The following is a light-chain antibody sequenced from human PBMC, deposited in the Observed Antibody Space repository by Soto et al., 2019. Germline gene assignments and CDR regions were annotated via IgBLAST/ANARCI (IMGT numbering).Light chain of an antibody. CDR3: SSYAGSNNFV. J-gene: IGLJ1*01. CDR1: SSDVGYYDY. Sequence: QSVLTQPPSASGFPGQSVTISCTGTSSDVGYYDYVSWYQQHPGKAPKLMISEVSRRPSGVPERFSGSKSGNTASLTVSGLQADDEAHYYCSSYAGSNNFVFGTGTKVTVL. V-gene: IGLV2-8*01. CDR2: EVS.